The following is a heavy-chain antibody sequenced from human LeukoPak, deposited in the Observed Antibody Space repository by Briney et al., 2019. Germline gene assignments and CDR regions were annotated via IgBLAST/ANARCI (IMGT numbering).Heavy chain of an antibody. CDR2: IYYSGST. J-gene: IGHJ4*02. CDR3: ARDPSGYSSRFDY. CDR1: GDSISTSSYY. Sequence: SETLSLTCTVSGDSISTSSYYWGWIRQPPGKGLEWIGSIYYSGSTYYNPSLKSRVTISVDTSKNQFSLKLSSVTAADTAVYYCARDPSGYSSRFDYWGQGTLVTVSS. V-gene: IGHV4-39*07. D-gene: IGHD3-22*01.